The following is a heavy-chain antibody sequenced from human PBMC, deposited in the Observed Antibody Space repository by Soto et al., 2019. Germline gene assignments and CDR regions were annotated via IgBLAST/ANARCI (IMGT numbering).Heavy chain of an antibody. CDR2: IIPILGIA. V-gene: IGHV1-69*02. CDR1: GGTFSSYT. Sequence: QVQLVQSGAEVKKPGSSVKVSCKASGGTFSSYTISWVRQAPGQGLEWMGRIIPILGIANYAQKFQGRVTITADNSTSTAYMELSSLRSEDTAVYSCATTVVTLFEYWCQGTLVTVSS. CDR3: ATTVVTLFEY. J-gene: IGHJ4*02. D-gene: IGHD4-17*01.